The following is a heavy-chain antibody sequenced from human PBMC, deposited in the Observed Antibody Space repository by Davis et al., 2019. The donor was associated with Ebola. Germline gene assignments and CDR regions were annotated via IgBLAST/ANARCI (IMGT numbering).Heavy chain of an antibody. D-gene: IGHD2-21*02. Sequence: PGGSLRLSCAASGFTFSSYGMHWVRQAPGKGLEWVAVIWYDGSNKYYADSVKGRFTISRDNSKNTLYLQMNSLRAEDTAVYYCAKDLRGDWPYCGGDCYSLGYDYWGQGTLVTVSS. CDR1: GFTFSSYG. V-gene: IGHV3-33*06. J-gene: IGHJ4*02. CDR2: IWYDGSNK. CDR3: AKDLRGDWPYCGGDCYSLGYDY.